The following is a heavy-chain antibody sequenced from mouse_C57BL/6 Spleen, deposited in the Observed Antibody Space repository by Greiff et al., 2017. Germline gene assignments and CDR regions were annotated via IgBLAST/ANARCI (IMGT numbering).Heavy chain of an antibody. CDR1: GYTFTSYW. CDR2: IHPNSGST. D-gene: IGHD1-1*02. V-gene: IGHV1-64*01. CDR3: ARSDGGWYFDV. Sequence: QVQLQQPGAELVKPGASVKLSCKASGYTFTSYWMHWVKQRPGQGLEWIGMIHPNSGSTNYNEKFKSKATLTVDKSSSTAYMQLSSLTSEDSAVYYCARSDGGWYFDVWGTGTTVTVSS. J-gene: IGHJ1*03.